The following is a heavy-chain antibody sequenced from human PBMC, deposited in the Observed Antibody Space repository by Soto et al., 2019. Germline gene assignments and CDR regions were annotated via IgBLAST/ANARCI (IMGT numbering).Heavy chain of an antibody. D-gene: IGHD1-20*01. CDR1: GGTFSNYA. J-gene: IGHJ4*02. CDR3: ARGPVAYNALDS. V-gene: IGHV1-69*01. CDR2: SIPFFSTA. Sequence: QVQLVQSGAEVKKPGSSVKVSCKASGGTFSNYAINWVRQAPGQGLEWMGGSIPFFSTANHAQKFKGRVTITADESTSTAYMELSSLRSEDTGVYYCARGPVAYNALDSWGQGDLVSVSS.